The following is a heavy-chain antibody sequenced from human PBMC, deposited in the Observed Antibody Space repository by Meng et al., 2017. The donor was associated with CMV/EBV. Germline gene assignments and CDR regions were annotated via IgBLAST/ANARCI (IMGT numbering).Heavy chain of an antibody. J-gene: IGHJ1*01. V-gene: IGHV1-69*05. Sequence: SVKVSCKASGGTFSSYAISWVRQAPGQGLEWMGGIIPIFGTANYAQKFQGRVTITTDESTSTAYMELSSLRSEDTAVYYCARTAYCGGDCSFAEYFRTGARAPWSPSPQ. CDR1: GGTFSSYA. CDR2: IIPIFGTA. D-gene: IGHD2-21*01. CDR3: ARTAYCGGDCSFAEYFRT.